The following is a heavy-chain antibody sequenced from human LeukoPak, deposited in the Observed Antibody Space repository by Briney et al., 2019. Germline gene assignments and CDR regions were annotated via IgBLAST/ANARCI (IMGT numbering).Heavy chain of an antibody. D-gene: IGHD6-19*01. CDR1: GYSISRDYY. V-gene: IGHV4-38-2*02. CDR3: ARDCRIAGAGYYYFDY. J-gene: IGHJ4*02. CDR2: IYHSGST. Sequence: SETLSLTCSVSGYSISRDYYWGWIRQPPGKGLEWIGSIYHSGSTYYNPSLKSRVTISLYTSKNQVSLQLSSVTAADTAVYFCARDCRIAGAGYYYFDYWGPGTLVTVSS.